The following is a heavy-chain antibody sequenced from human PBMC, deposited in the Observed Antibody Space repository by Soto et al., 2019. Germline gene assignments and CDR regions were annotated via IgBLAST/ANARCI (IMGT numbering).Heavy chain of an antibody. V-gene: IGHV4-39*01. CDR3: ARQVATTPPYFDY. Sequence: SETLSLTCTVSGGSISSSSYYWGWIRQPPGKGLEWIGSIYYSGSTYYNPSLKSRVTISVDTSKNQFSLKLSSVTAADTAVYYCARQVATTPPYFDYWGQGTLVTVSS. CDR2: IYYSGST. CDR1: GGSISSSSYY. D-gene: IGHD5-12*01. J-gene: IGHJ4*02.